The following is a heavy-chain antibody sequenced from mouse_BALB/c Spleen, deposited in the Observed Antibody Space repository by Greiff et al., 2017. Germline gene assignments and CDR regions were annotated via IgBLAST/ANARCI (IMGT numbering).Heavy chain of an antibody. CDR1: GFTFNTNA. CDR2: IRSKSNNYAT. J-gene: IGHJ3*01. CDR3: VISSWFAY. Sequence: EAGGGLVQPKGSLKLSCAASGFTFNTNAMNWVRQAPGKGLEWVARIRSKSNNYATYYADSVKDRFTISRDDSQSMLYLQMNNLKTEDTAMYYCVISSWFAYWGQGTLVTVSA. V-gene: IGHV10S3*01.